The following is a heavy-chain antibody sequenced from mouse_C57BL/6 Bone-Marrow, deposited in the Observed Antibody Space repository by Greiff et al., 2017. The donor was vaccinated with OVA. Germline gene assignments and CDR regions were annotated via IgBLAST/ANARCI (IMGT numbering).Heavy chain of an antibody. J-gene: IGHJ2*01. D-gene: IGHD1-1*01. Sequence: QVQLKQPGAELVKPGASVKLSCKASGYTFTSYWMHWVKQRPGQGLEWIGMIHPNSGSTNYNEKFKSKATLTVDKSSSTAYMRLSSLTSEDSAVYYCARWGVVATNYWGQGTTLTVSS. V-gene: IGHV1-64*01. CDR2: IHPNSGST. CDR1: GYTFTSYW. CDR3: ARWGVVATNY.